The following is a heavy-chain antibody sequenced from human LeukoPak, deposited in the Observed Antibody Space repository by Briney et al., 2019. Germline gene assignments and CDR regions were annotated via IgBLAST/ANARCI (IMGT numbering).Heavy chain of an antibody. V-gene: IGHV4-61*02. CDR1: GGSISSGSYY. CDR2: IYTSGST. CDR3: ARGPNSSGWYFDY. J-gene: IGHJ4*02. D-gene: IGHD6-25*01. Sequence: PSQTLSLTCTVSGGSISSGSYYWSWIRQPAGKGLEWIGRIYTSGSTNYNPSLKSRVTISVDTSKNQFSLKLSSVTAADTAVYYCARGPNSSGWYFDYWGQGTLVTVSS.